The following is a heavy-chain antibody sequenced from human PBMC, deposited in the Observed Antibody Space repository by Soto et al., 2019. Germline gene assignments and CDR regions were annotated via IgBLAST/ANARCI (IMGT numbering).Heavy chain of an antibody. Sequence: QMQLVQSGPEVKKPGTSVKVSCKASGFTFTSSTVQWVRQARGQRLEWVGWIVVGSGSTNYAQKFQERVTITREMSTSTAYMELSSLKSEDTAVYHCAAADRSFYYAGPLGYWGQGTLVTVSS. D-gene: IGHD3-22*01. CDR3: AAADRSFYYAGPLGY. V-gene: IGHV1-58*01. CDR1: GFTFTSST. J-gene: IGHJ4*02. CDR2: IVVGSGST.